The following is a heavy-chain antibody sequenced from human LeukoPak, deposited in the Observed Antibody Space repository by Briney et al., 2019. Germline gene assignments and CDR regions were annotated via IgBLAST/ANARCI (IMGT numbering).Heavy chain of an antibody. Sequence: GGSLRLSCAASGFTFSSYWMSWVRQAPGKGLEWVANIKQDGSEKYYVDSVKGRFTISRDNAKNSLYLQMNSLRAEDTAVYYCARDPGVGATWEAFDIWGQGTMVTVSS. CDR1: GFTFSSYW. J-gene: IGHJ3*02. CDR2: IKQDGSEK. D-gene: IGHD1-26*01. V-gene: IGHV3-7*01. CDR3: ARDPGVGATWEAFDI.